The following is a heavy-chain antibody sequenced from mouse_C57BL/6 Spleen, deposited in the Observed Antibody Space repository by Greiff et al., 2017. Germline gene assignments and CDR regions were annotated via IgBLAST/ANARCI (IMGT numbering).Heavy chain of an antibody. V-gene: IGHV3-6*01. Sequence: EVKLMESGPGLVKPSQSLSLTCSVTGYSIISGYYWNWIRQFPGNKLEWMGYISYDGSNNYNPSLKNRISITRDTSKNQFFLKLNSVTTEDTATYYCARGGRQGHFDVWGTGTTVTVSS. D-gene: IGHD1-2*01. CDR1: GYSIISGYY. CDR2: ISYDGSN. J-gene: IGHJ1*03. CDR3: ARGGRQGHFDV.